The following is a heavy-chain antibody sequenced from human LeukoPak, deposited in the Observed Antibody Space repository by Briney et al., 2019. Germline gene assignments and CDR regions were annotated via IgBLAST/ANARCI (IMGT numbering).Heavy chain of an antibody. V-gene: IGHV2-70*04. Sequence: GLTLVNPTQTLTLTCTIYGFCFSTSGTRESWIRQPPGKALEWLECIDWDDAKFYSTSLKTRLTISKDTSKHQVVLTMTNMDPVDTATYYCARVLYSSSWYAFDIWGQGTMVTVSS. CDR1: GFCFSTSGTR. CDR3: ARVLYSSSWYAFDI. J-gene: IGHJ3*02. D-gene: IGHD6-13*01. CDR2: IDWDDAK.